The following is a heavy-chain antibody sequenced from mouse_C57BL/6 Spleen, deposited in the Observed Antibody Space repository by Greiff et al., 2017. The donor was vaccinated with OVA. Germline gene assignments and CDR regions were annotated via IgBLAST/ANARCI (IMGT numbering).Heavy chain of an antibody. Sequence: EVQLQQSGPELVKPGASVKIPCKASGYTFTDYNMDWVKQSHGKSLEWIGDINPNNGGTIYNQKFKGKATLTVDKSSSTAYMELRSLTSEDTAVYYCARGHYGSSPYYYAMDYWGHGTSVTVSS. CDR1: GYTFTDYN. V-gene: IGHV1-18*01. J-gene: IGHJ4*01. CDR3: ARGHYGSSPYYYAMDY. D-gene: IGHD1-1*01. CDR2: INPNNGGT.